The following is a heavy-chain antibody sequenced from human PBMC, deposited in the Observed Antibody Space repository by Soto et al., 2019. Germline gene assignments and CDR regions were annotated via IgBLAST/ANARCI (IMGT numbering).Heavy chain of an antibody. D-gene: IGHD6-13*01. Sequence: QVQLVESGGGVVQPGRSLRLSCAASGFTFSSDAMHWVRQAPGKGLEWVAGISYDGSNKYYADSVEGRFTTSRDNSKNTLDVQMNSLRAEDTAVYYCEGDTCSWLNAAALDYWGQGTLVTVS. J-gene: IGHJ4*02. V-gene: IGHV3-30-3*01. CDR3: EGDTCSWLNAAALDY. CDR1: GFTFSSDA. CDR2: ISYDGSNK.